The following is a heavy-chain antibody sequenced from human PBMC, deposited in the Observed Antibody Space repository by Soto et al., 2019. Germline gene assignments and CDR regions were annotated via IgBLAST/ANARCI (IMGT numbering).Heavy chain of an antibody. CDR3: ARGYDILTGRLDY. Sequence: SETLSLTCTVSGGSITSSSFYWGWIRQPPGKGLEWIGIIYYSGSTYYNPSLKSRVTISVDTSKSQFSLNLNSVTAADTAVYYCARGYDILTGRLDYWGPGTRVTVSS. CDR2: IYYSGST. J-gene: IGHJ4*02. CDR1: GGSITSSSFY. D-gene: IGHD3-9*01. V-gene: IGHV4-39*01.